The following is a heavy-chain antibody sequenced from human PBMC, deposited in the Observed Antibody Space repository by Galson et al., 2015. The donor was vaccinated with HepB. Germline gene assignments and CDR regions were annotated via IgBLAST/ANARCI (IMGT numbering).Heavy chain of an antibody. V-gene: IGHV1-2*04. J-gene: IGHJ4*02. CDR1: GYTFTGYY. D-gene: IGHD3-10*01. CDR2: INPNSGGT. Sequence: SVKVSCKASGYTFTGYYMHWVRQAPGQGLEWMGWINPNSGGTNYAQKFQGWVTMTRDTSISTAYMELSRLRSDDTAVYYCARTKRGSGMYGYYFDYRGQGTLVTVSS. CDR3: ARTKRGSGMYGYYFDY.